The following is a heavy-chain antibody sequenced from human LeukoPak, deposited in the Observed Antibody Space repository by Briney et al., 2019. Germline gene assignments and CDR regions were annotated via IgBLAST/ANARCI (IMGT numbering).Heavy chain of an antibody. V-gene: IGHV6-1*01. Sequence: SQTLSLTCAISGDSVSSNSAAWNWIRQSPSRGLEWLGRTYYRSKWYNDYAVSVKSRITINPDTSKNQFSLQLNSVTPEDTAVYYCARGGLHHYDRGYAFDIWGQGTMVTVSS. CDR1: GDSVSSNSAA. D-gene: IGHD3-22*01. CDR3: ARGGLHHYDRGYAFDI. J-gene: IGHJ3*02. CDR2: TYYRSKWYN.